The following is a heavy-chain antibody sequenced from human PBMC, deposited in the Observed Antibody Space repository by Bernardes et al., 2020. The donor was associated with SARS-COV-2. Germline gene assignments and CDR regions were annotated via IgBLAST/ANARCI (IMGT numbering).Heavy chain of an antibody. V-gene: IGHV3-33*08. CDR2: IWDNGNNK. D-gene: IGHD2-2*02. CDR3: ARDTYCTSASCYIFDY. Sequence: GGSLRLSCASSGFTFSDYGMHWVRQAPGKGLEWVALIWDNGNNKYYADSVKGRFTISRDNSKNTLYLQMSSLRAEDTAVYYCARDTYCTSASCYIFDYWGQGALVTVSS. J-gene: IGHJ4*02. CDR1: GFTFSDYG.